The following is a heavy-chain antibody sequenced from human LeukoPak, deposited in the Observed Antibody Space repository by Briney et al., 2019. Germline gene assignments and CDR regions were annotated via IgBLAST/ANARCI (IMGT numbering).Heavy chain of an antibody. Sequence: ASVKVSCKASGYTFTGYYIHWVRQAPGQGLEWMGWINPNSGGTKYAQKFQDRITMTRDTSISTVYMELSRLRSDDTAVYYCARDLFQNWFDPWGQGALVTVSS. J-gene: IGHJ5*02. CDR3: ARDLFQNWFDP. D-gene: IGHD3-3*01. CDR2: INPNSGGT. CDR1: GYTFTGYY. V-gene: IGHV1-2*02.